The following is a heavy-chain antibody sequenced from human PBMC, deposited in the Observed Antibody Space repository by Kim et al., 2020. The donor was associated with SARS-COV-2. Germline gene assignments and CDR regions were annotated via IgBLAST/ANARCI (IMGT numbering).Heavy chain of an antibody. CDR3: AKFEGYCSGGSCPFDY. D-gene: IGHD2-15*01. V-gene: IGHV3-23*01. J-gene: IGHJ4*02. Sequence: VRGRCTGARDNSRNTLYLQMNSLRAEETAVYYCAKFEGYCSGGSCPFDYWGQGTLVTVSS.